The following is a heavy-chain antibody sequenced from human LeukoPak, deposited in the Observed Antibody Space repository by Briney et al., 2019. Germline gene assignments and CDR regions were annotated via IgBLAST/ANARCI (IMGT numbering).Heavy chain of an antibody. D-gene: IGHD3-22*01. CDR1: GGSISSYY. J-gene: IGHJ5*02. Sequence: KPSETLSLTCTVSGGSISSYYWSWIRQPPGKGLEWIGYIYYSGSTNYNPSLKSRVTISVDTSKNQFSLKLSSVTAADTAVYYCARDIRRETYYYDSSGYSRSGFDPWGQGTLVTVSS. CDR2: IYYSGST. V-gene: IGHV4-59*01. CDR3: ARDIRRETYYYDSSGYSRSGFDP.